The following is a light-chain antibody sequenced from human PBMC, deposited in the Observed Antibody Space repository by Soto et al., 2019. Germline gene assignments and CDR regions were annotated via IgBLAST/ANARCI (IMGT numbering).Light chain of an antibody. V-gene: IGLV2-8*01. CDR1: KSDIGVYDF. J-gene: IGLJ1*01. CDR3: KSYAGSNTYV. Sequence: QSALTQPPSASGSPGQSVTISCTGTKSDIGVYDFVSWYQHHPGKAPRLIIYEVVQRPSGVPDRFSGSKSGNTASLTVSGLQAADEADYFCKSYAGSNTYVFAPGTKGTVL. CDR2: EVV.